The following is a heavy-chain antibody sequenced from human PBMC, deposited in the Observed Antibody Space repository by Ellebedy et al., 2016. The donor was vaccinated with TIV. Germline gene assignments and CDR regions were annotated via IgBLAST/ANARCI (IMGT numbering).Heavy chain of an antibody. CDR1: GFTFSSYG. CDR2: IWYDGSNK. D-gene: IGHD2-15*01. CDR3: AREIAAANPTEGSPDY. V-gene: IGHV3-33*01. Sequence: PGGSLRLSCAASGFTFSSYGMHWVRKAPGKGLEWVAVIWYDGSNKYYADSVKGRFTISRDNSKNTLYLQMNSLRAEDTAVYYCAREIAAANPTEGSPDYWGQGTLVTVSS. J-gene: IGHJ4*02.